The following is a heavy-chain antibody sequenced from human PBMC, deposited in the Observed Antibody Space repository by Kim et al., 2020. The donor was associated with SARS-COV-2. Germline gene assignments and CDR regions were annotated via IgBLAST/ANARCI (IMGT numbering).Heavy chain of an antibody. CDR3: ARDYGDWFFDY. J-gene: IGHJ4*02. Sequence: STFYADSVKGIFTISRDNSKNTLYLQMNSLRAEDTAVYYCARDYGDWFFDYWGQGTLVTVSS. V-gene: IGHV3-66*01. CDR2: ST. D-gene: IGHD4-17*01.